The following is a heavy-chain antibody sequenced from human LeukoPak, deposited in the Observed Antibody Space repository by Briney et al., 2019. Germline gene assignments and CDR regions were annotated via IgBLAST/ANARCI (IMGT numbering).Heavy chain of an antibody. J-gene: IGHJ4*02. CDR3: AKHSGSYHGETPFDY. CDR2: ISGSGGST. Sequence: GGSLRLSCAASGFTFSSYAMSWVRQAPGKGLEWVSAISGSGGSTYYADSVKGRFTISRDNSKNTLYPQMNSLRAEDTAVYYCAKHSGSYHGETPFDYWGQGTLVTVSS. D-gene: IGHD1-26*01. CDR1: GFTFSSYA. V-gene: IGHV3-23*01.